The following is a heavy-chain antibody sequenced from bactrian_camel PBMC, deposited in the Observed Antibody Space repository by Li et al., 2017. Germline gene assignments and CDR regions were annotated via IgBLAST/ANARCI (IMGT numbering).Heavy chain of an antibody. CDR3: ASLYNRY. CDR2: INSGGGTK. J-gene: IGHJ4*01. Sequence: VQLVESGGGLVQPGGSLRLSCAASGFTFSSYDMSWVRQDAVKGIEWVSDINSGGGTKYYADSVKGRFTISRDNAKNTLFLQMNSLKTEDTAMYFCASLYNRYWGQGTQVTVS. CDR1: GFTFSSYD. D-gene: IGHD2*01. V-gene: IGHV3S40*01.